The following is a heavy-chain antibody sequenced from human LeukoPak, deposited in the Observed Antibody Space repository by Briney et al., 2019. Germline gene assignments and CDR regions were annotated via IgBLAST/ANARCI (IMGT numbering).Heavy chain of an antibody. J-gene: IGHJ6*04. CDR2: ISSMGGSA. CDR1: GFSVSSYA. D-gene: IGHD2-2*01. CDR3: VTEQRCSSTSCYAPRYYYYYYGMAA. V-gene: IGHV3-64D*06. Sequence: GGSLRLSCSASGFSVSSYAMHWVRPPPGGGLEYVSAISSMGGSAYYAGSVKGRFTISRDNSTNTPYHQMSCQTAENTAVYYCVTEQRCSSTSCYAPRYYYYYYGMAAWGKGTTVTVSS.